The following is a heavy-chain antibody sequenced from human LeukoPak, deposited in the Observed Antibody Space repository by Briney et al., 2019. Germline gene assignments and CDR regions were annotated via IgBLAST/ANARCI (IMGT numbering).Heavy chain of an antibody. J-gene: IGHJ6*03. D-gene: IGHD1-26*01. Sequence: GGSLRLSCAASGFTFSSYGMHWVRHAPGKGLEWVSSITSSSNYIFYADSVKGRFTISRDNAKNSLYLQMNSLRAEDTAVYYCARDPYSGRYSAYYYYYMDVWGKGTAVTVSS. V-gene: IGHV3-21*01. CDR3: ARDPYSGRYSAYYYYYMDV. CDR1: GFTFSSYG. CDR2: ITSSSNYI.